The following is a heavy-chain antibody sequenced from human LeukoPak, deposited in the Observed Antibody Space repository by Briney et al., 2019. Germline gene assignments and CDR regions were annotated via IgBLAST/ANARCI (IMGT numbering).Heavy chain of an antibody. D-gene: IGHD2-15*01. CDR3: ARGRYCSGGSCYFDY. J-gene: IGHJ4*02. CDR1: GGTCSSDA. V-gene: IGHV1-69*05. Sequence: GSSVKVSCKASGGTCSSDAISWVRQAPGQGLELMGRSIPIFGTANYAQKFQGRVTITRDTSASTAYMELSSLRSEDTAVYYCARGRYCSGGSCYFDYWGQGTLVTVPS. CDR2: SIPIFGTA.